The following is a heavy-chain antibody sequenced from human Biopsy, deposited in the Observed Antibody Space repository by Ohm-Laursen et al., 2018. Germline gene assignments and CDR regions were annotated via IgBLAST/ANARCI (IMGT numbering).Heavy chain of an antibody. J-gene: IGHJ4*02. V-gene: IGHV4-59*11. CDR1: GGSFTGHY. CDR3: ARGSNDFGGLYFPR. Sequence: GTLSLTCTVSGGSFTGHYWSWIRQPPGKGLEWIGYISYTGYTSYNASLKSRVTISVDTSRNHFSLRLSSLTAADTAVYYCARGSNDFGGLYFPRWGQGTLLTVSS. D-gene: IGHD4-23*01. CDR2: ISYTGYT.